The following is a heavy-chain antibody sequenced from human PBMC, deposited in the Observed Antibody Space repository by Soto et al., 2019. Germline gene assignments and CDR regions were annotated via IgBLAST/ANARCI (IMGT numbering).Heavy chain of an antibody. CDR2: ISGSGDSA. J-gene: IGHJ4*02. D-gene: IGHD6-19*01. CDR3: AKERSDHGIAGAAIDY. Sequence: PGGSLRLSCAASGFTFSIYAMSWVRQAPGKGLEWVSSISGSGDSAYYADSVKGRFTISRDNSKNTLYLQINSLRAEDTAVYYCAKERSDHGIAGAAIDYWGQGAQVTVSS. CDR1: GFTFSIYA. V-gene: IGHV3-23*01.